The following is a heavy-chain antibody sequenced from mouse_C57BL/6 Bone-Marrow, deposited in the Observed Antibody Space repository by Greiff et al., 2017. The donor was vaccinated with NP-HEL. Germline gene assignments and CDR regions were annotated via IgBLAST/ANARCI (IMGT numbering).Heavy chain of an antibody. CDR2: ISDGGSYT. CDR1: GFTFSSYA. Sequence: EVTLMESGGGLVKPGGSLKLSCAASGFTFSSYAMSWVRQTPEKRLEWVATISDGGSYTYYPDNVKGRFTISSDNAKNNLYLQMSHLKSEDTAMYYCAREDPYYYGSSYNYAMGDWGQGTSVTVAT. V-gene: IGHV5-4*01. D-gene: IGHD1-1*01. J-gene: IGHJ4*01. CDR3: AREDPYYYGSSYNYAMGD.